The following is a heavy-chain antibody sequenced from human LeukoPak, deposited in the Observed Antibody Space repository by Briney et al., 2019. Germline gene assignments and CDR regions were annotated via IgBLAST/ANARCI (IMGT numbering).Heavy chain of an antibody. CDR3: AKTSAGIRGGYFDY. V-gene: IGHV3-23*01. D-gene: IGHD3-10*01. CDR1: GFTFSSYA. CDR2: NDSGGNT. Sequence: GGSLRLSCAASGFTFSSYAMSWVRQAPGKGLEWVSLNDSGGNTYYAYSVKGRFTISRDNSKNTLFLQMSSLRAEDTAVYYCAKTSAGIRGGYFDYWGQGTLVTVSS. J-gene: IGHJ4*02.